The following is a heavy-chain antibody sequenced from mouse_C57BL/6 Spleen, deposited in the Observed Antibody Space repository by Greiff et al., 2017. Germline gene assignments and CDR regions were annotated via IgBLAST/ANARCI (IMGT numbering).Heavy chain of an antibody. J-gene: IGHJ4*01. CDR1: GYSITSGYY. V-gene: IGHV3-6*01. CDR2: ISYDGSN. CDR3: ARAALLRSYAMDY. D-gene: IGHD1-1*01. Sequence: EVKLMESGPGLVKPSQSLSLTCSVTGYSITSGYYWNWIRQFPGNKLEWMGYISYDGSNNYNPSLKNRISITRDTSKNQFFLKLNSVTTEDTATYYCARAALLRSYAMDYWGQGTSVTVSS.